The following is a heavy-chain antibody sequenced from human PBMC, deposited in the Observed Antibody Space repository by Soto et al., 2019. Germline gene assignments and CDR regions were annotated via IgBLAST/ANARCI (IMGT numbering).Heavy chain of an antibody. CDR3: ARHNGPLYVGYYYDMDV. D-gene: IGHD3-16*01. CDR1: GGSISSSSYY. Sequence: QLQLQESGPGLVKPSETLSLTCTVSGGSISSSSYYWGWIRQPPGKGLEWIGSIYYSGYTYYNPSLKSRATISVDTSKNQFPLKLSSVTAADTAVYYCARHNGPLYVGYYYDMDVWGQGTTVTVSS. CDR2: IYYSGYT. J-gene: IGHJ6*02. V-gene: IGHV4-39*01.